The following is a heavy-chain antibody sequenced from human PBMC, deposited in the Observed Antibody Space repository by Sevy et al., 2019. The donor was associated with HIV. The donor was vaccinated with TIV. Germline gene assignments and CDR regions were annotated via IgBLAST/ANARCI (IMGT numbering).Heavy chain of an antibody. J-gene: IGHJ1*01. CDR3: ARRGPYSSGWNTYFQH. D-gene: IGHD6-19*01. CDR2: ISSSSSYI. V-gene: IGHV3-21*01. Sequence: GGSLRLSCAASGLTFSSYSMNWVRQAPGKGLEWVSPISSSSSYIYYADSVKGRFTISRDNAKNSLYLQMNSLRAEDTAVYYCARRGPYSSGWNTYFQHWGQGTLVTVSS. CDR1: GLTFSSYS.